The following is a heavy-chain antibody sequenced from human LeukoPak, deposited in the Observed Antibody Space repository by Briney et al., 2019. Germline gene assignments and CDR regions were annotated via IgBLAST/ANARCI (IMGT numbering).Heavy chain of an antibody. D-gene: IGHD3-10*01. CDR3: ARLWGDVTIFDY. J-gene: IGHJ4*02. CDR2: IKQDGSVK. V-gene: IGHV3-7*01. CDR1: GFTFSSYA. Sequence: GGSLRLSCAASGFTFSSYAMSWVRQAPGKGLEWVANIKQDGSVKHYVDSVKGRFTVSRDNAKNSLYLQTNSLNAEDTAVYYCARLWGDVTIFDYWGQGTLVTVSS.